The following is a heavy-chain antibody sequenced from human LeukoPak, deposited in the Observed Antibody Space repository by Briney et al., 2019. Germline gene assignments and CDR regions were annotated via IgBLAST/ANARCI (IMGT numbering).Heavy chain of an antibody. CDR2: IYTSGST. Sequence: PSETLSLTCTVSGGSISSYYWNWIRQPARKGLEWIGRIYTSGSTNYNPSLKSRVTMSVDTSKNQFSLKLSSVTAADTAVYYCARDVYYDSSGYYQNPYYYYMDVWGKGTTVTISS. D-gene: IGHD3-22*01. V-gene: IGHV4-4*07. J-gene: IGHJ6*03. CDR1: GGSISSYY. CDR3: ARDVYYDSSGYYQNPYYYYMDV.